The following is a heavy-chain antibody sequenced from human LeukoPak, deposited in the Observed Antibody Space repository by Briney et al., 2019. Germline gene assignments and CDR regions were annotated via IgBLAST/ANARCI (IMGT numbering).Heavy chain of an antibody. CDR1: GLTFSGAD. V-gene: IGHV3-23*01. CDR2: ISGSGGST. CDR3: AKDRGFNDAFDI. J-gene: IGHJ3*02. Sequence: GGSLRLSCAASGLTFSGADMHWVRQAPGKGLEWVSAISGSGGSTYYADSVKGRFTISRDNSKNTLYLQMNSLRAEDTAVYYCAKDRGFNDAFDIWGQGTMVTVSS.